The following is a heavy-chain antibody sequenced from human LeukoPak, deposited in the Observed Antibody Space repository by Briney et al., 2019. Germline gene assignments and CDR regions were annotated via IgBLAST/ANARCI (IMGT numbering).Heavy chain of an antibody. Sequence: PSETLSLTCTVSGGSISSYYWSWIRQPAGKGLEWIGRIYTSGSTNYNPSLKSRVTMSVDTSKNQFSLKLSSVTAADTAVYYCARRWGTVVRGVIDYWGQGTLVTVSS. CDR2: IYTSGST. V-gene: IGHV4-4*07. CDR1: GGSISSYY. J-gene: IGHJ4*02. CDR3: ARRWGTVVRGVIDY. D-gene: IGHD3-10*01.